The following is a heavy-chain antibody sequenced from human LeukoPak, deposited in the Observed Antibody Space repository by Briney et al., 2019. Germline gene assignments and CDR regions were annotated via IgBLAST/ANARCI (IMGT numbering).Heavy chain of an antibody. Sequence: GGSLRLSCAASGFTFSSYWMHWVRQAPGKGLVWVSRINSDGSSTSYADSAKGRFTISKDNSKNTLYLQMTSLRAEDTALYYWAKGDSAYWYFDLWGRGTLVTVSS. V-gene: IGHV3-74*01. J-gene: IGHJ2*01. CDR2: INSDGSST. CDR1: GFTFSSYW. CDR3: AKGDSAYWYFDL. D-gene: IGHD5-18*01.